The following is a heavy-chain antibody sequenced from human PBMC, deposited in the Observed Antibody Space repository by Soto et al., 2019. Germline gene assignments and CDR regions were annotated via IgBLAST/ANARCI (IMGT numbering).Heavy chain of an antibody. CDR3: AREGYSYYYYYYGMDV. D-gene: IGHD5-18*01. CDR1: GFTFSSYW. Sequence: PGGSLRLSCAASGFTFSSYWMSWVRQAPGKGLEWVANIKQDGSEKYYVDSVKGRFTISRDNAKNSLYLQMNSLRAEDTAVYYCAREGYSYYYYYYGMDVWGQGTTVTVS. J-gene: IGHJ6*02. CDR2: IKQDGSEK. V-gene: IGHV3-7*03.